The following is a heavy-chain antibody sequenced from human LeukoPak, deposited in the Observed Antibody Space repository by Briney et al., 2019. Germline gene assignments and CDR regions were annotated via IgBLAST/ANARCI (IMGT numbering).Heavy chain of an antibody. CDR1: GYTFIHYY. J-gene: IGHJ4*02. CDR2: VDPSGDIA. V-gene: IGHV1-46*01. D-gene: IGHD3-10*01. Sequence: ASVKVSCKTSGYTFIHYYMHWVRQASGEGFEWMGKVDPSGDIATYAQKFQGRVTLTTDTSTSTFYMELSSLRSEDTAIYYCARDSFGVRGFDHWGQGTPVTVSS. CDR3: ARDSFGVRGFDH.